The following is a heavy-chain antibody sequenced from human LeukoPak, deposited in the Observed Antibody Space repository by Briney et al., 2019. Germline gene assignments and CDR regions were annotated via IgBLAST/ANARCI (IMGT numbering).Heavy chain of an antibody. D-gene: IGHD3-22*01. V-gene: IGHV1-46*01. J-gene: IGHJ4*02. CDR3: ARDLLDRTYYYDSSGCSDFDY. CDR2: INPSGGST. CDR1: GYTFTSYY. Sequence: ASVKVSCKASGYTFTSYYMHWVRQAPGQGLEWMGIINPSGGSTSYAQKFQGRVTMTRDTSTSTVYMELSSLRSEDTAVYYCARDLLDRTYYYDSSGCSDFDYWGQGTLVTVSS.